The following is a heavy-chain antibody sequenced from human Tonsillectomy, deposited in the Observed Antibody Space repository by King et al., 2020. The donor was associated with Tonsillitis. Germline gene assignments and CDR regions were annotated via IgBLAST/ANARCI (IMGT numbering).Heavy chain of an antibody. CDR2: ISGSGGSR. Sequence: VQLVESGGGLVQPGGSLRLSCAASGFTFSSYAMSWVRQAPGKGLEWVSAISGSGGSRYYADSVKGRFTISRDNSKNTLYLQMNSLRAEDTAVYYCASLMYNWNYARWSGFDYWGQGTLVTVSS. J-gene: IGHJ4*02. V-gene: IGHV3-23*04. CDR1: GFTFSSYA. CDR3: ASLMYNWNYARWSGFDY. D-gene: IGHD1-7*01.